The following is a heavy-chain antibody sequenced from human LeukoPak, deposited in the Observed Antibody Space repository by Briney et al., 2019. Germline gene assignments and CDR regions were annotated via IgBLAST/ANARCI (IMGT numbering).Heavy chain of an antibody. V-gene: IGHV1-2*02. D-gene: IGHD3-10*01. CDR1: GYTFTGYY. Sequence: GASVKVSCKASGYTFTGYYMHWVRQAPGQGLERMGWINPNSGGTNYAQKFQGRVTMTRDTSISTAYMELSRLRPDDTAVYYCARDFEYRGENFDYWGQGTLVTVSS. J-gene: IGHJ4*02. CDR3: ARDFEYRGENFDY. CDR2: INPNSGGT.